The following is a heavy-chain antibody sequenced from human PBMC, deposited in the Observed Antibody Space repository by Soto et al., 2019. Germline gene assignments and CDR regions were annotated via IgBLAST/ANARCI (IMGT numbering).Heavy chain of an antibody. V-gene: IGHV3-21*01. CDR1: GFTFSSYS. Sequence: PGGSLRLSCAVSGFTFSSYSMNWVRQAPGKGLEWVSSIGGSGGYIYYADSVKGRFTISRDNTKNSLYLQMNSLRAEDTAVYYCAKASYSYGSFVRSAADYWGQGTLVTVSS. CDR2: IGGSGGYI. CDR3: AKASYSYGSFVRSAADY. J-gene: IGHJ4*02. D-gene: IGHD5-18*01.